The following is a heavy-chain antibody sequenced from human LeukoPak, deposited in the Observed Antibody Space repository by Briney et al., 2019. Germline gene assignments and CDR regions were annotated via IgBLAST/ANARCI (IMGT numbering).Heavy chain of an antibody. CDR3: AKQGRDWLRDYYYYMDV. CDR1: GFTFDDYA. V-gene: IGHV3-9*01. Sequence: GGSLRLSCAASGFTFDDYAMHWVRQAPGKGLEWVSGISWNSGSIGYADSVKGRFTISRDNAKNTLFLQMNSLRAEDTAVYYCAKQGRDWLRDYYYYMDVWGKGTTVTISS. D-gene: IGHD3-9*01. J-gene: IGHJ6*03. CDR2: ISWNSGSI.